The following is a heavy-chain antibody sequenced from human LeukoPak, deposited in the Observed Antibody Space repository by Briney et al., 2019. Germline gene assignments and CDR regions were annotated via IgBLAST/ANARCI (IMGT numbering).Heavy chain of an antibody. V-gene: IGHV1-3*01. CDR3: ARDRRILEWLLFDP. CDR1: GCTFTSYA. CDR2: INAGNGNT. J-gene: IGHJ5*02. Sequence: ASVKVSCKASGCTFTSYAMHWVRQAPGQRLEWMGWINAGNGNTKYSQKFQGRVTITRDTSASTAYMELSSLRSEDTAVYYCARDRRILEWLLFDPWGQGTLVTVSS. D-gene: IGHD3-3*01.